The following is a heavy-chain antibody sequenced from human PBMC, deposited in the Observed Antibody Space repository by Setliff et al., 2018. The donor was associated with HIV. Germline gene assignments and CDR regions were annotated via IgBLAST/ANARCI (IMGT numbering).Heavy chain of an antibody. CDR2: VYTTGSA. V-gene: IGHV4-61*09. D-gene: IGHD3-22*01. CDR3: ARGREVIRATYYSYFYMDV. J-gene: IGHJ6*04. Sequence: SETLSLTCTVSGASFIRSRYYWSWIRQPAGKGLEWIGHVYTTGSASYNPSLESRVTILEALSKNQFSLNLDSVTAADTAVYYCARGREVIRATYYSYFYMDVWSRGTAVTVSS. CDR1: GASFIRSRYY.